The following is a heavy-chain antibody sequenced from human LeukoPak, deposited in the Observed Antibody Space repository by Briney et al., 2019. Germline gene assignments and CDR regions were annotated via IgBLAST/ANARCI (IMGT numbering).Heavy chain of an antibody. Sequence: PSETLSLTCAVYGGSFSGYYWSWIRQPPGKGLEWIGEINHSGSTNYNPSLKSRVTISVDTSKNQFSLKLSSVTAAETAVYYCARLARGYSYGQLKYYYYYYMDVWGKGTTVTISS. CDR3: ARLARGYSYGQLKYYYYYYMDV. V-gene: IGHV4-34*01. CDR2: INHSGST. D-gene: IGHD5-18*01. CDR1: GGSFSGYY. J-gene: IGHJ6*03.